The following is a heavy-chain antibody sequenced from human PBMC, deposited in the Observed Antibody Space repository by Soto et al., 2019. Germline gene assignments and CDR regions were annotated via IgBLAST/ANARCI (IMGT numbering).Heavy chain of an antibody. CDR1: GGSLSSYF. D-gene: IGHD3-10*01. J-gene: IGHJ4*02. CDR2: VYYFGNN. V-gene: IGHV4-59*01. Sequence: QVQLQESGPGLVKPSETLSLNYSVSGGSLSSYFLTWIRQIPGRGLEWIGHVYYFGNNKYNPSLANRVTFSVDTSNNQFFMTLTSVTAADTATYFCVRASQYYGSGQFDFWGQGTLVTVSS. CDR3: VRASQYYGSGQFDF.